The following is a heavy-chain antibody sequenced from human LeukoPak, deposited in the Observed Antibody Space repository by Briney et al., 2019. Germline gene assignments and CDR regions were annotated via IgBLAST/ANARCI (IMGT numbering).Heavy chain of an antibody. V-gene: IGHV3-7*01. CDR2: IKQDGSEK. CDR3: ARSDGKLGIAYNYYRMDG. D-gene: IGHD3-10*01. Sequence: PGGSLRLSCAASGFTFSRYWMSWLRQAPGKGLEWVANIKQDGSEKYYVDSVKGRFTISRDNDKKSLYQQMNSLRAEDTAVYYCARSDGKLGIAYNYYRMDGWGQGTTVTVSS. J-gene: IGHJ6*02. CDR1: GFTFSRYW.